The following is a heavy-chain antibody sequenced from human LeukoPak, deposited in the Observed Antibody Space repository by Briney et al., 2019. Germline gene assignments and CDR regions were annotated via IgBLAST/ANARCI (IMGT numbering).Heavy chain of an antibody. CDR2: IYYSGST. Sequence: SQTLSLTCTVSGGSISSGGYYWSWIRQHPGKGLEWIGYIYYSGSTYYNPSLKSRVTISVDTSKNQFSLKLSSVTAADTAVYYCARVAFGGPTPNYYGSGSYPKYYGMDVWGQGITVTVSS. V-gene: IGHV4-31*03. D-gene: IGHD3-10*01. CDR3: ARVAFGGPTPNYYGSGSYPKYYGMDV. J-gene: IGHJ6*02. CDR1: GGSISSGGYY.